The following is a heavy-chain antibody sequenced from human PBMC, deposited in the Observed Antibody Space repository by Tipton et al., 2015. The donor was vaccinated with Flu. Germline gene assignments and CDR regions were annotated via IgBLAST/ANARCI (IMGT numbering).Heavy chain of an antibody. Sequence: TLSLTCTVSGGSISSYYWSWIRQPPGKGLEWIGYIYYSGSTNYNPSLKSRVTISVDTSKNQFSLKLSSVTAADTAVYYCARGHNWNDPHAFDIWGQGTMVTVSS. CDR3: ARGHNWNDPHAFDI. CDR1: GGSISSYY. V-gene: IGHV4-59*01. CDR2: IYYSGST. J-gene: IGHJ3*02. D-gene: IGHD1-1*01.